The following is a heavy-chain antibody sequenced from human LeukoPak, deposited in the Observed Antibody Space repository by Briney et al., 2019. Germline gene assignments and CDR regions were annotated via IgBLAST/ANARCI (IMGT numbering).Heavy chain of an antibody. CDR1: GLTFSSSG. Sequence: PGGSLRLSCAASGLTFSSSGMHWVRQAPGKGLQWVAVISYDGGNKFYADSVKGRFTISRDNSKNTLYLQMNSLRAEDTAVYYCAKGYYCGSSWGQGTLVTVSS. CDR2: ISYDGGNK. D-gene: IGHD3-10*01. V-gene: IGHV3-30*18. J-gene: IGHJ4*02. CDR3: AKGYYCGSS.